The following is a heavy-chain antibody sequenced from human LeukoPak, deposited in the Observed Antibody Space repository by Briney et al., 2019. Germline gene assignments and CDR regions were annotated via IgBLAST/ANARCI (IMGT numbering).Heavy chain of an antibody. CDR3: AKDLSPARRDGYKD. J-gene: IGHJ4*02. CDR1: GFTFSSYG. CDR2: IRYDGSNK. Sequence: GGSLRLSCAASGFTFSSYGMHWVRQAPGKGLEWEAFIRYDGSNKYYADSVKGRFTISRDNSKNTLYLQMNSLRAEDTAVYYCAKDLSPARRDGYKDRGQGTLVTVSS. D-gene: IGHD5-24*01. V-gene: IGHV3-30*02.